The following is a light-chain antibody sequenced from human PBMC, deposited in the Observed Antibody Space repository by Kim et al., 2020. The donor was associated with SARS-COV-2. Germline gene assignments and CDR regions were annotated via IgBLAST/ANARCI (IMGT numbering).Light chain of an antibody. Sequence: LVLTQSPSASASLGASVKLTCTLSSGHSSYAIAWHQQQPEKGPRYLMKLNSDGSHSKGDGIPDRFSGSCSGAERYLTISSLQSEDEADYYCQTWGTGVFGGGTQLTVL. V-gene: IGLV4-69*01. J-gene: IGLJ3*02. CDR2: LNSDGSH. CDR3: QTWGTGV. CDR1: SGHSSYA.